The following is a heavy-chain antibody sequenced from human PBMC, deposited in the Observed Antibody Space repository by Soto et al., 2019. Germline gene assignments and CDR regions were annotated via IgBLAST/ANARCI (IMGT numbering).Heavy chain of an antibody. J-gene: IGHJ6*02. CDR2: IYSGGST. D-gene: IGHD5-18*01. V-gene: IGHV3-53*01. Sequence: GSLRLSCAASGFTVSGNYMSLVRQAPGKGLEWVSVIYSGGSTYYADSVKGRFTISRDNSKNTLYLQMNSLRAEDTAVYYCARDTAMVFEGYYYYYGMDVWGQGTTVTVS. CDR3: ARDTAMVFEGYYYYYGMDV. CDR1: GFTVSGNY.